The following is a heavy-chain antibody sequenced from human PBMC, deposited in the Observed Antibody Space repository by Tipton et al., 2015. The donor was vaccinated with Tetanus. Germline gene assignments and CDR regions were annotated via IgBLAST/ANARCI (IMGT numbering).Heavy chain of an antibody. CDR2: VYDSGLS. J-gene: IGHJ6*02. D-gene: IGHD2-21*01. CDR1: GGSMKSRSYY. Sequence: LRLSCTVSGGSMKSRSYYWSWLRQLPGKGLEWIGFVYDSGLSFHNPSLRNRVFISVDTSKNNFSLRLTSVTAADTAVYYCARGLCGGDRCYDSGYFAYGMDVWGQGTTVTVSS. CDR3: ARGLCGGDRCYDSGYFAYGMDV. V-gene: IGHV4-31*03.